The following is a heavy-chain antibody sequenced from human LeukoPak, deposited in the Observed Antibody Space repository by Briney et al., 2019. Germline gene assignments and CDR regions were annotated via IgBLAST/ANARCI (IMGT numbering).Heavy chain of an antibody. CDR2: IYYSGST. J-gene: IGHJ5*02. Sequence: PSETLSLTCTVSGGSISSSSYYWGWIRQPPGKGLEWIGSIYYSGSTYYNPSLKSRVTISVDTSKNQFSLKLSSVTAADTAVYYCARGRRITMVRGKVHWFDPWGQGTLVTVSS. V-gene: IGHV4-39*07. CDR1: GGSISSSSYY. D-gene: IGHD3-10*01. CDR3: ARGRRITMVRGKVHWFDP.